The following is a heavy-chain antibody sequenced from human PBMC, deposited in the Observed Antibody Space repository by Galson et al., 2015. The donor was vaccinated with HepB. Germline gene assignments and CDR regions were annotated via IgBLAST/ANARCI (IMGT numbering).Heavy chain of an antibody. J-gene: IGHJ5*02. CDR2: IYYSGST. Sequence: WIRQPPGKGLEWIGSIYYSGSTYYNPSLKSRVTISVDTSKNQFSLKLSSVTAADTAVYYCASSPRLRITMVRGVNPKPNWFDPWGQGTLVTVSS. CDR3: ASSPRLRITMVRGVNPKPNWFDP. D-gene: IGHD3-10*01. V-gene: IGHV4-39*01.